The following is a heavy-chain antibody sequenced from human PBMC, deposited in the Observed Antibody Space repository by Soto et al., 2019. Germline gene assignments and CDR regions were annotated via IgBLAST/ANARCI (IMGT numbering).Heavy chain of an antibody. D-gene: IGHD3-3*01. Sequence: QLHLVQSGAVVKKPGASVTVSCSASGYPVTAYYMHWVRQAPGRGLEWMGGINPATGAAKYTQTFQGRFPMTRDPSTSTVFMELSGLTSEDTAVFYCARGGGVGVAGSAAFDMWGQGTLVTVSS. V-gene: IGHV1-2*02. J-gene: IGHJ3*02. CDR3: ARGGGVGVAGSAAFDM. CDR1: GYPVTAYY. CDR2: INPATGAA.